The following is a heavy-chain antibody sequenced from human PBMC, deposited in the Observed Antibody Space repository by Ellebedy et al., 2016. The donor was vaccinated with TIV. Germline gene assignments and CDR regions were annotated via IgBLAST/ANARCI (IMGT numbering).Heavy chain of an antibody. D-gene: IGHD6-13*01. Sequence: SETLSLXCAVSGGSISSSNWWSWVRQPPGKGLEWIGEIYHSGSTNYNPSLKSRVTISVDTSKNQFSLKLSSVTAADTAVYYCARTGIAAQTGDYWGQGTLVTVSS. CDR2: IYHSGST. CDR1: GGSISSSNW. J-gene: IGHJ4*02. CDR3: ARTGIAAQTGDY. V-gene: IGHV4-4*02.